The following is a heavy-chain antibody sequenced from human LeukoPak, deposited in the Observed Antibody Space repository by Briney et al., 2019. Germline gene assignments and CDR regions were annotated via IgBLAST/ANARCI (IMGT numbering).Heavy chain of an antibody. Sequence: GGSLRLSCAASGFTFSSYSMNWVRQAPGKGLEWVSSISSSSSYIYYADPVKGRFTISRDNAKNSLYLQMNSLRAEDTAVYYCARDGTGYSKYYFDYWGQGTLVTVSS. CDR2: ISSSSSYI. CDR1: GFTFSSYS. D-gene: IGHD3/OR15-3a*01. V-gene: IGHV3-21*01. J-gene: IGHJ4*02. CDR3: ARDGTGYSKYYFDY.